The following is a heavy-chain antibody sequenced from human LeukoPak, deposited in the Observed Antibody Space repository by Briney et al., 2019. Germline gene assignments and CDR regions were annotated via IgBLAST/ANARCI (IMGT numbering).Heavy chain of an antibody. CDR1: GYTFTGYY. D-gene: IGHD2-2*01. V-gene: IGHV1-2*02. CDR3: ARLYCSSTSCPNNY. Sequence: VASVTVSCTASGYTFTGYYRHWVRQAPGQGLEWMGWINPNSGGTNYAQKFQGRVTMTRDTSISTAYMELSRLRSDDTAVYYCARLYCSSTSCPNNYWGQGTLVTVSS. CDR2: INPNSGGT. J-gene: IGHJ4*02.